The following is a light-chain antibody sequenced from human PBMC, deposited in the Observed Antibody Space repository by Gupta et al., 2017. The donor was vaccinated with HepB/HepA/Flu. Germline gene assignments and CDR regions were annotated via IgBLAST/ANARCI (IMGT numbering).Light chain of an antibody. Sequence: SYELTQPPSVSVSPRQTARITCSGDALPQQYASEYQQWSGQPPVLVIYHDRDKPTGIPERFSGSCAGKTVTLTTSGIKGDDEALDDGQYSQSVGGIRSGVVFGGGTKLTVL. CDR3: QYSQSVGGIRSGVV. J-gene: IGLJ3*02. CDR2: HDR. V-gene: IGLV3-25*03. CDR1: ALPQQY.